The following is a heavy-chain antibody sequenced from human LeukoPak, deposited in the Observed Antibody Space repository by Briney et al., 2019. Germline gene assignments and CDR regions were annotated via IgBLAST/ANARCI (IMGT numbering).Heavy chain of an antibody. CDR1: GYTFTTYG. CDR2: ISTHSGNT. J-gene: IGHJ4*02. Sequence: ASVKVSCKASGYTFTTYGITWVRQAPGQGLEWMGWISTHSGNTNYALKFQGRLTMTTDTSTSTVNMELRSLRSDDTAVYYCARDMVQYTHGEGGYWGQGTLVTVSS. V-gene: IGHV1-18*01. CDR3: ARDMVQYTHGEGGY. D-gene: IGHD4/OR15-4a*01.